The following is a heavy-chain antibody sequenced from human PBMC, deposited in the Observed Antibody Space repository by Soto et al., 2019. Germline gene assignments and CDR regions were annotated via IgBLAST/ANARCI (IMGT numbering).Heavy chain of an antibody. J-gene: IGHJ4*02. CDR1: GFTFSTYW. D-gene: IGHD3-22*01. CDR2: INSDGSST. CDR3: AKTRSSGYHYFDY. Sequence: PGGSLRLSCVGSGFTFSTYWMHWVRQAPGKGLVWVSRINSDGSSTNYADSVEGRFTISRVYSKNTLYLQMNSLRAEDTAVYYCAKTRSSGYHYFDYWGQGTLVTVSS. V-gene: IGHV3-74*01.